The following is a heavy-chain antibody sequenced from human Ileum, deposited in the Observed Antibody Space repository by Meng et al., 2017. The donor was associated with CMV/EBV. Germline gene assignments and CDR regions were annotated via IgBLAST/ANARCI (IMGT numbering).Heavy chain of an antibody. D-gene: IGHD3-10*01. J-gene: IGHJ4*02. CDR3: ARGLASGWPDY. Sequence: QVQLQQWGAGLLKPSETLSLTCAVFGGSFTDYYWTWFRQSPGEGLEWIGENTHSGRAYYSSSLTGRATISVDMSKYQFSLKLPSVTAADTAIYYCARGLASGWPDYWGQGTLVTVSS. CDR2: NTHSGRA. V-gene: IGHV4-34*01. CDR1: GGSFTDYY.